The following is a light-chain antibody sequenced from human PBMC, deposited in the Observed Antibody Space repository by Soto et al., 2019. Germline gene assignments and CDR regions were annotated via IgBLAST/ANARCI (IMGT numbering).Light chain of an antibody. CDR2: YDD. J-gene: IGLJ3*02. Sequence: QSVLTQPPSVSEAPRQRVSISSSGSNNAVSWYQQLPGKAPKLLIYYDDLMPSGVSDRFSGSRSGTSASLAISGLQSEDEADYYCAAWDDGLNGVVFGGGTKLTVL. V-gene: IGLV1-36*01. CDR1: NNA. CDR3: AAWDDGLNGVV.